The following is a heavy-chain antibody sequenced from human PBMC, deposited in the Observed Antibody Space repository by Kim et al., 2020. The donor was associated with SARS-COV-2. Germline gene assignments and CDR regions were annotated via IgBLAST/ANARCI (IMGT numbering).Heavy chain of an antibody. CDR2: IYSGGST. CDR3: ATSVSRAVAFDI. V-gene: IGHV3-53*01. J-gene: IGHJ3*02. D-gene: IGHD3-3*02. Sequence: GGSLRLSCAASGFTVSSNYMSWVRQAPGKGLEWVSVIYSGGSTYYADSVKGRFTISRDNSKNTLYLQMNSLRAEDTAVYYCATSVSRAVAFDIWGQGTMVTVSS. CDR1: GFTVSSNY.